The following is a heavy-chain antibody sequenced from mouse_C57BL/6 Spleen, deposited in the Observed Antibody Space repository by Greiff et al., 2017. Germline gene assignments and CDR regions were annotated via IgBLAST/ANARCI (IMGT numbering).Heavy chain of an antibody. J-gene: IGHJ1*03. CDR3: ARNYGSSHWYFEV. CDR2: IYPGDGDT. CDR1: GYAFSSYW. V-gene: IGHV1-80*01. Sequence: QVQLQQSGAELVKPGASVKISCKASGYAFSSYWMNWVKQRPGKGLEWIGQIYPGDGDTNYNGKFKGKATLTADKSSSTAYMQLSSLTSEDSAVYFCARNYGSSHWYFEVWGTGTTVTVSS. D-gene: IGHD1-1*01.